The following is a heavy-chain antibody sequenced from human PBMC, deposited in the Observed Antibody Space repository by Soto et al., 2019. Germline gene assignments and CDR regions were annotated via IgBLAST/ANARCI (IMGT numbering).Heavy chain of an antibody. CDR1: GGTFSNHA. Sequence: QVQLVQSGAEVKKPGSSVMVSCKASGGTFSNHAINWVRQAPGQGLEWMGRIIPIFTTTDYAQRFQGRVTTADESTITAYMELSSLKHDDTAVYYCAREVAADGTFREDVFDIWGQGTMVTVSS. V-gene: IGHV1-69*12. D-gene: IGHD6-13*01. CDR3: AREVAADGTFREDVFDI. CDR2: IIPIFTTT. J-gene: IGHJ3*02.